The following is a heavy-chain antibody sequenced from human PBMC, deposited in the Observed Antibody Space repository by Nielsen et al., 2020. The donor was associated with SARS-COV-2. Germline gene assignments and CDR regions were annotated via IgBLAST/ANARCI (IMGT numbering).Heavy chain of an antibody. V-gene: IGHV4-31*03. D-gene: IGHD5-12*01. CDR3: ARESSGYDHYNYGMDV. J-gene: IGHJ6*02. CDR2: IYFSGRT. CDR1: GGSISSGGYY. Sequence: TLSLTCTVSGGSISSGGYYWSWIRHHPGKGLEWVGYIYFSGRTCYNPSLKSRVTISVDTSKNQFSLSLRSVTAADTAVYYCARESSGYDHYNYGMDVWGQGTTVTVSS.